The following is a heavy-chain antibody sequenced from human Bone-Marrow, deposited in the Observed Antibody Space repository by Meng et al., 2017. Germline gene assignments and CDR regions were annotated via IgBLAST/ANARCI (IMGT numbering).Heavy chain of an antibody. CDR2: INHSGST. Sequence: ESLKISCTASGFTFGDYAMSWVRQAPGKGLEWIGEINHSGSTNYNPSLESRATISVDTSQNNLSLKLSSVTAADSAVYYCARGPTTMAHDFDYWGQGTLVTVSS. CDR3: ARGPTTMAHDFDY. CDR1: GFTFGDYA. J-gene: IGHJ4*02. D-gene: IGHD4-11*01. V-gene: IGHV4-34*01.